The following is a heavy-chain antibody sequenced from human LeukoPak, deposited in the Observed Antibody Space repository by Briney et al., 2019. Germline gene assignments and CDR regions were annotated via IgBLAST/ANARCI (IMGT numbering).Heavy chain of an antibody. D-gene: IGHD1-26*01. J-gene: IGHJ4*02. Sequence: GGSLRLSCAASGCTFSNAWMSGVHQAAGKGPGWVGRSKGKTDGGTTDYAAPVKGRFTISRDDSKNTLYLQMNSLKTEDTAVYYCTTDRYSGSSVPFDYWGQGTLVTVSS. CDR3: TTDRYSGSSVPFDY. CDR2: SKGKTDGGTT. CDR1: GCTFSNAW. V-gene: IGHV3-15*01.